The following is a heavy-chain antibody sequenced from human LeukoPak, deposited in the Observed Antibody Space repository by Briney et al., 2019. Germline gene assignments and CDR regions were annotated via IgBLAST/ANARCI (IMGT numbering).Heavy chain of an antibody. CDR3: ARDRAAAMEYYYMDV. CDR1: RFTFSSYG. CDR2: IRYDGSNK. D-gene: IGHD2-2*01. Sequence: GGPLRLSCAASRFTFSSYGMHWVRQAPGKGLEWVAVIRYDGSNKNYADSVKGRFTISRDNSKNTLYLQINSLRAEDTAVYYCARDRAAAMEYYYMDVWGKGTTVTVSS. V-gene: IGHV3-33*01. J-gene: IGHJ6*03.